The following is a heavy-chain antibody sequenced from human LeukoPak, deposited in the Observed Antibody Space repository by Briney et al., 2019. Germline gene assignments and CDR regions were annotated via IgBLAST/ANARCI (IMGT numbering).Heavy chain of an antibody. V-gene: IGHV1-2*06. CDR2: INPNSGGT. CDR3: ARRIAAAGHFDY. J-gene: IGHJ4*02. CDR1: GYTFTNYD. Sequence: ASVKVSCKASGYTFTNYDISWVRQAPGQGLEWMGRINPNSGGTNYAQKFQGRVTMTRDTSISTAYMELSSLRSDDTAVFYCARRIAAAGHFDYWGQGTLVTVSS. D-gene: IGHD6-13*01.